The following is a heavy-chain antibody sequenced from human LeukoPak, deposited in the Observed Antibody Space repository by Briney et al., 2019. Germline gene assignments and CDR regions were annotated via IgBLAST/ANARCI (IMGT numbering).Heavy chain of an antibody. J-gene: IGHJ3*02. CDR3: ARDYAVGESFDI. D-gene: IGHD3-16*01. CDR2: ITSDGSST. CDR1: GFTFSSYW. V-gene: IGHV3-74*01. Sequence: GGSLRLSCAASGFTFSSYWMHWVRQAPGEGLAWVARITSDGSSTSHADSVKGRFTISRDNAKNTLYLQMNSLRAEDTAVYYCARDYAVGESFDIWGQGTLVTVSS.